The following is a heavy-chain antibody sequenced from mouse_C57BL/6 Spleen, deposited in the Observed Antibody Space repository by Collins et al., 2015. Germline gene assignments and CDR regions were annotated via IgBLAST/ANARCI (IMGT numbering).Heavy chain of an antibody. D-gene: IGHD2-1*01. V-gene: IGHV9S8*01. CDR1: GYTFTNYG. J-gene: IGHJ3*01. CDR2: INTETGEP. CDR3: ARGDYGNSEAY. Sequence: QIQLVQSGPELKKPGETVKISCKASGYTFTNYGMNWVKQAPGKGLKWMGWINTETGEPTYADDFKGRFAFSLETSASTAYLQINNLKNEDTATYFCARGDYGNSEAYWGQGTLVTVSA.